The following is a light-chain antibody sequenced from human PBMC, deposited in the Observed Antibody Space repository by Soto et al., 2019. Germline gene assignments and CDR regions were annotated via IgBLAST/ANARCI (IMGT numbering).Light chain of an antibody. V-gene: IGKV3-20*01. Sequence: EIVLPQSPGTLSLSPGEGATLSCRASQSVSRNYLAWYQQKPGQAPRLLIYTASRRATGIPDRFSGSGSGTDFTLTISRLEPEESAVYYCQQYSRAPITFGQGTRLDIK. CDR1: QSVSRNY. CDR2: TAS. J-gene: IGKJ5*01. CDR3: QQYSRAPIT.